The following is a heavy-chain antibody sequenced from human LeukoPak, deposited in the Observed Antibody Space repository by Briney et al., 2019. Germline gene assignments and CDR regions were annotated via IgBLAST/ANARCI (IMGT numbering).Heavy chain of an antibody. CDR2: IYYSGST. D-gene: IGHD3-3*01. J-gene: IGHJ4*02. V-gene: IGHV4-39*01. CDR1: GGSISSSSYY. CDR3: ARQGYDFWSGYYRPPLGDFDY. Sequence: SETLSLTCTVSGGSISSSSYYWGWIRQPPGKGLEWIGSIYYSGSTYYNPSLKSRVTISVDTSKNQFSLKLSSVTAADTAVYYCARQGYDFWSGYYRPPLGDFDYWGQGTLVTVSS.